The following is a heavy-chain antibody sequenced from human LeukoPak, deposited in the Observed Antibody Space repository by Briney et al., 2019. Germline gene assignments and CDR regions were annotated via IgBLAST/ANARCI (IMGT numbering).Heavy chain of an antibody. D-gene: IGHD6-13*01. CDR3: ARDRNEQQVFFNWFDP. Sequence: SETLSLTCTVSGGSISSSSYYWGWIRQPPGKGLEWIGSIYYSGSTYYNPSLKSRVTISVDTSKNQFSLKLSSVTAADTAVYYCARDRNEQQVFFNWFDPWGQGTLVTVSS. CDR2: IYYSGST. V-gene: IGHV4-39*07. CDR1: GGSISSSSYY. J-gene: IGHJ5*02.